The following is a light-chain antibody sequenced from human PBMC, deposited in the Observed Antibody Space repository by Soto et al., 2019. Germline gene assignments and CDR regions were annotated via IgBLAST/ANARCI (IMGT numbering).Light chain of an antibody. CDR1: QSVSNY. V-gene: IGKV3-11*01. J-gene: IGKJ1*01. CDR3: QQRYRWPET. CDR2: DAS. Sequence: EIVLTQSPGTLSLSPGERATLSCRASQSVSNYLAWYQQKPGQSPSLLIYDASNRATGIPARFSGSGSGTDFTLSISRLEPEDFAVYYCQQRYRWPETFGQGTQGEIK.